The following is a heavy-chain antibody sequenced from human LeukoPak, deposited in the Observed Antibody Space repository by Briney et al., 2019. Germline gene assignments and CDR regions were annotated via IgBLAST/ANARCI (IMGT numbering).Heavy chain of an antibody. CDR1: GFSVSSIY. V-gene: IGHV3-53*01. CDR3: ASDPARDYYDISGYFRWVDY. D-gene: IGHD3-22*01. CDR2: IYSGGST. Sequence: GGSLRLSCTASGFSVSSIYMAWVRQAPGKGLEFVSIIYSGGSTSYTDSVEGRFTMSRDNAKNSLYLQMNSLRAEDTAVYYCASDPARDYYDISGYFRWVDYWGQGTLVTVSS. J-gene: IGHJ4*02.